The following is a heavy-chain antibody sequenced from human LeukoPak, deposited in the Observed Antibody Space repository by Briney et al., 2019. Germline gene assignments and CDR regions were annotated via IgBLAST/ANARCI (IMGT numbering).Heavy chain of an antibody. CDR1: GFTFDDYA. D-gene: IGHD6-19*01. CDR2: ISWNSGSI. J-gene: IGHJ4*02. V-gene: IGHV3-9*01. Sequence: GGSLRLSCAASGFTFDDYAMHWVRQAPGKGLEWVSGISWNSGSIGYADSVKGRFTISRDNPRNSLYLQMNSLRAEDTALYYCAKDYSSGWSNFDYWGQGILVTVSS. CDR3: AKDYSSGWSNFDY.